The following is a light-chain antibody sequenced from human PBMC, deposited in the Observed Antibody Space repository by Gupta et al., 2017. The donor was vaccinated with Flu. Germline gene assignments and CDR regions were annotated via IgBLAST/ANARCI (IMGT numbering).Light chain of an antibody. Sequence: SDVGGYNYVSWYQQHPGKAPKLMIYDLTKRPSGVPDRFSGSKSGNTASLTISGLQAEDEADYYCCSYAGSYTWVFGGGTKLTVL. J-gene: IGLJ3*02. V-gene: IGLV2-11*01. CDR2: DLT. CDR1: SDVGGYNY. CDR3: CSYAGSYTWV.